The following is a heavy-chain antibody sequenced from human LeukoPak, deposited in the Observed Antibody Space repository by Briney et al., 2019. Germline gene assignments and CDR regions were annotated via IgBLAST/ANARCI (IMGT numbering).Heavy chain of an antibody. D-gene: IGHD6-19*01. V-gene: IGHV4-34*01. Sequence: KSSETLSLTCAVYGGSFSGYYWSWIRQPPGKGLEWIGEINHSGSTNYNPSLKSRVTISVDTSKNQFSLKLSSVTAADTAVYYCAREASSGCYFDYWGQGTLVTVSS. J-gene: IGHJ4*02. CDR3: AREASSGCYFDY. CDR2: INHSGST. CDR1: GGSFSGYY.